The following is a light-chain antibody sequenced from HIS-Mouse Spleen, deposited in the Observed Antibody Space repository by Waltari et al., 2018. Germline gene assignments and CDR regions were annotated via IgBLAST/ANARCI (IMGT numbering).Light chain of an antibody. CDR1: QSLLHSNGYNY. Sequence: DIVMTQSPLSLPVTPGEPASISCRSHQSLLHSNGYNYLDWYLQKPGQSPQLLIYLGSNRASGVPDRFSGSGSGTDFTLKISRVEAEDVGVYYCMQALQTPITFGQGTRLEIK. V-gene: IGKV2-28*01. CDR2: LGS. J-gene: IGKJ5*01. CDR3: MQALQTPIT.